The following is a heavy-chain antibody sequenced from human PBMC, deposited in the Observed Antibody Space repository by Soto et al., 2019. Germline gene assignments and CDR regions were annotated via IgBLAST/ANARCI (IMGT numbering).Heavy chain of an antibody. CDR1: GFTFSNYG. CDR2: ISYDGSNK. J-gene: IGHJ4*02. Sequence: LRLSCAPSGFTFSNYGMHWIRQAPGKGLEWVALISYDGSNKYYADSVKGRFTISRDNTKNTLYLQMNSLRAEDSAVYYCAKDLHSSGWAAYNFDYWGQGTLVTVSS. D-gene: IGHD6-25*01. CDR3: AKDLHSSGWAAYNFDY. V-gene: IGHV3-30*18.